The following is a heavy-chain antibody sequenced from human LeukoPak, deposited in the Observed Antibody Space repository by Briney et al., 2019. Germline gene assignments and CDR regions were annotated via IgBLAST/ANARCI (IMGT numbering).Heavy chain of an antibody. V-gene: IGHV1-8*01. CDR1: GYTFTTYD. CDR3: ARRIRGAPTDH. CDR2: MNPNSGNT. J-gene: IGHJ4*02. D-gene: IGHD3-10*01. Sequence: GASVKVSCKASGYTFTTYDLNWVRQATGQGLEWMGWMNPNSGNTGYAQKFQGRVTMTRNTSISTAYMELNNLTSEDTAVYYCARRIRGAPTDHWGQGTLVTVSP.